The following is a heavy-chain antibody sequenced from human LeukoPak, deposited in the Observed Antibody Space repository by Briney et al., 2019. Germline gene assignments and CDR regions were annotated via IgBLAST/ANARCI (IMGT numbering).Heavy chain of an antibody. J-gene: IGHJ5*02. D-gene: IGHD6-13*01. CDR1: GFTFSSYG. CDR3: ARGPGQQPGNWFDP. V-gene: IGHV3-33*01. Sequence: PGGSLRLSCAASGFTFSSYGMHWVRQAPGKGLEWVAATWYDGSNKYYADSVKGRFTISRDNSKNTLYLQMNSLRAEDTAVYYCARGPGQQPGNWFDPWGQGTLVTVSS. CDR2: TWYDGSNK.